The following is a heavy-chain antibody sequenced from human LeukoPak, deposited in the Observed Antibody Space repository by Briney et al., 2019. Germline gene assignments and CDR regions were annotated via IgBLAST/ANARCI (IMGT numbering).Heavy chain of an antibody. CDR2: IIPIFGTA. Sequence: GASVKVSCTASGGTFISYAISWVRQAPGQGLEWMGGIIPIFGTANYAQKFQGRVTITADESTSTAYMELSSLRSEDTAVNYCARGPFRLRLGELSFDLFDYWGQGTLVTVSS. J-gene: IGHJ4*02. CDR1: GGTFISYA. CDR3: ARGPFRLRLGELSFDLFDY. D-gene: IGHD3-16*02. V-gene: IGHV1-69*01.